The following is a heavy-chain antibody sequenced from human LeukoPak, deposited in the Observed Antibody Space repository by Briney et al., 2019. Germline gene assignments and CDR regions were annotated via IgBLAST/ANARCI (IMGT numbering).Heavy chain of an antibody. J-gene: IGHJ6*02. D-gene: IGHD1-1*01. V-gene: IGHV4-59*08. CDR3: ARSLGTTRDYYGMDV. CDR2: IYYSGST. CDR1: GGSISTYY. Sequence: SETLSLTRTVSGGSISTYYWSWIRQPPGKGLEWIGYIYYSGSTNYNPSLKSRVTISVDTSKNQFSLNLSSVTAADTAVYYCARSLGTTRDYYGMDVWGQGTTVTVSS.